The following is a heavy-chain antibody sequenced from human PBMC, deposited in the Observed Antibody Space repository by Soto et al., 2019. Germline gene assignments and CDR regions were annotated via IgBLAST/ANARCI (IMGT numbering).Heavy chain of an antibody. CDR2: FYPGDSYT. CDR1: GYSFTSYW. D-gene: IGHD2-15*01. Sequence: GESLKISCKGSGYSFTSYWIGWVRQMPGKGLEWMGRFYPGDSYTSYSPSFQGHVTISADKSISTAYLQWSSLKASDTAMYYCATCSLGYCSGGSCYSWELDGMDVWGQGTTVTVSS. V-gene: IGHV5-10-1*01. J-gene: IGHJ6*02. CDR3: ATCSLGYCSGGSCYSWELDGMDV.